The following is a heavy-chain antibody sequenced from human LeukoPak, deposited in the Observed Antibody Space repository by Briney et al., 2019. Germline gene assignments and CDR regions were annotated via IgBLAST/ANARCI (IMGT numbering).Heavy chain of an antibody. CDR1: GFAFNNYG. Sequence: GGSLRLSCATSGFAFNNYGMHWVRQARGKGLEWVSFIRHDGTNTYYADSVKGRFTVSRDPSKNTLSLQMSSLRAEDTAVYYCAKAECSGANCFQSWGYYVDVWGKGTTVTVSS. V-gene: IGHV3-30*02. CDR3: AKAECSGANCFQSWGYYVDV. D-gene: IGHD3-16*01. J-gene: IGHJ6*03. CDR2: IRHDGTNT.